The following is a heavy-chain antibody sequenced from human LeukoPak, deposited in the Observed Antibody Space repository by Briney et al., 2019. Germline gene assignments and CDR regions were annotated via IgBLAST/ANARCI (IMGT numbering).Heavy chain of an antibody. V-gene: IGHV3-74*01. D-gene: IGHD5-18*01. CDR3: VRAPPSNGYSYHFDI. CDR1: GFTFSSQW. CDR2: IYRDGSGI. Sequence: GGSLRLSCAASGFTFSSQWMRWVRQAPGKGLVWVSRIYRDGSGIIYADSVKGRFTISRDNAKNTLYLQMNSLRAEDTAVYYCVRAPPSNGYSYHFDIWGQGTMVTVSS. J-gene: IGHJ3*02.